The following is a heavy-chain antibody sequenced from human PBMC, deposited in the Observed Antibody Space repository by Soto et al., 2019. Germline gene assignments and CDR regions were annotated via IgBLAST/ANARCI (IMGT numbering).Heavy chain of an antibody. CDR1: GLTVSSNY. D-gene: IGHD6-19*01. J-gene: IGHJ6*02. CDR3: ANSGYSSGWSGYFYYYYGMDV. V-gene: IGHV3-53*01. CDR2: IYSDGTT. Sequence: GGSLRLSCAASGLTVSSNYMSWVRQAPGKGLEWVSFIYSDGTTYYADSVKGRFTISRDNSKNTLYLQMNSLGAEDTAVYYCANSGYSSGWSGYFYYYYGMDVWGQGTTVTVSS.